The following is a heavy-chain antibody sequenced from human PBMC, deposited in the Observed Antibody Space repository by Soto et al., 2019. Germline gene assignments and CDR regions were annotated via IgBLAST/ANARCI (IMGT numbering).Heavy chain of an antibody. CDR2: IYYSGST. V-gene: IGHV4-31*03. D-gene: IGHD3-22*01. J-gene: IGHJ4*02. CDR1: GGSISSGGYY. CDR3: ARVRADLDSSGYYYGPDY. Sequence: SETLSLTCTVSGGSISSGGYYWSWIRQHPGKGLEWIGYIYYSGSTYYNPSPKSRVTISVDTSKNQFSLKLSSVTAADTAVYYCARVRADLDSSGYYYGPDYWGQGTLVTVSS.